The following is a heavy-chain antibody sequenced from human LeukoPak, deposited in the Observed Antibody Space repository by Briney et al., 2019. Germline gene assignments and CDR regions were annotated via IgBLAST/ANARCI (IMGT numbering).Heavy chain of an antibody. CDR3: ARDRGSGVVVRSSDY. J-gene: IGHJ4*02. CDR2: ISYDGSNK. CDR1: GFTFSAYG. Sequence: GGPLRLSCAASGFTFSAYGMHWVRQAPGKGLEWVAVISYDGSNKYYGDSVKGRLTISRDNSKNTLYLQMNSLRPEDTAVYYCARDRGSGVVVRSSDYWGRGTLVTVSS. D-gene: IGHD3-3*01. V-gene: IGHV3-30*03.